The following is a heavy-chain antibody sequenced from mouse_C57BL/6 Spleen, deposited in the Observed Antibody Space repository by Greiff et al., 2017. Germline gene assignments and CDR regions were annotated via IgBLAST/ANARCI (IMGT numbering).Heavy chain of an antibody. D-gene: IGHD2-1*01. CDR1: GYTFTNYW. CDR2: IYPGGGST. J-gene: IGHJ2*01. V-gene: IGHV1-63*01. Sequence: VQLQQSGAELVRPGTSVKMSCKASGYTFTNYWIGWAKQRPGHGLEWIGDIYPGGGSTNYNEKFKGKATLTADKSSSTAYMQFSSLTSEDSAIYYCARWDYGNYFDYWGQGTTLTVSS. CDR3: ARWDYGNYFDY.